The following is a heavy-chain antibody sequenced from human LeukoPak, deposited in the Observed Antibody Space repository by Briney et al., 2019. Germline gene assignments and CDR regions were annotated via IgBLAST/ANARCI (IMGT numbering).Heavy chain of an antibody. V-gene: IGHV3-64D*09. CDR3: VKGSGYYYVGYLDY. J-gene: IGHJ4*02. CDR1: GFTFSTYS. Sequence: GGSLRLSCAASGFTFSTYSMNWVRQAPGKGLEYVSAISSSGGNTYYAESVKGRFTISRDNSKNTLYLQMSSLRAEDTAVYYCVKGSGYYYVGYLDYWGQGNLVTVSS. CDR2: ISSSGGNT. D-gene: IGHD3-22*01.